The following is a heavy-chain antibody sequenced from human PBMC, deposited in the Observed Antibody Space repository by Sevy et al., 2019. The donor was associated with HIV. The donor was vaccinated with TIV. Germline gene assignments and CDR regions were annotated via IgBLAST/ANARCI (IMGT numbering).Heavy chain of an antibody. J-gene: IGHJ6*02. Sequence: GGSLRLSCAASGFTFSPYSMNWVRQAPGKGLEWVSSISSSSSYIYYADSVKGRFIISRDNAKNSLYLQMNSRRAEDTAVYYCAREGGHVNIFGVVPRDAMDVWAKGPRSPSP. D-gene: IGHD3-3*02. CDR1: GFTFSPYS. CDR3: AREGGHVNIFGVVPRDAMDV. CDR2: ISSSSSYI. V-gene: IGHV3-21*01.